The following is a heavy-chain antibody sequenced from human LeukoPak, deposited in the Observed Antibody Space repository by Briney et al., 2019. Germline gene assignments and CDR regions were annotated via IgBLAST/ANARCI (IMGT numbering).Heavy chain of an antibody. CDR1: GGSISSSNR. J-gene: IGHJ4*02. CDR2: IYHSGST. V-gene: IGHV4-4*02. D-gene: IGHD6-13*01. Sequence: SGTLSLTCAVSGGSISSSNRWSWVRQPPGKGLEWIGEIYHSGSTNYNPSLKSRVTISVDKSKNQFSLKLSSVTAADTAVYYCARRVGAIAAAGTQYYFDYWGQGTLVTVSS. CDR3: ARRVGAIAAAGTQYYFDY.